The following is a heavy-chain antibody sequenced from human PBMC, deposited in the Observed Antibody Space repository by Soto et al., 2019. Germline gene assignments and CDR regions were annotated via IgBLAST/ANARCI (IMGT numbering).Heavy chain of an antibody. D-gene: IGHD4-17*01. CDR1: GDTFSSYT. J-gene: IGHJ4*02. Sequence: QVQLVQSGAEVKKPGSSVKVSCKASGDTFSSYTISWVRQAPVQGLEWMGRIIPILGIANYAQKFQGRVTITADKSTSTAYMELSSLRSEDTAVYYCAGDGGDYGKDFHYWGQGTLVTVSS. V-gene: IGHV1-69*08. CDR2: IIPILGIA. CDR3: AGDGGDYGKDFHY.